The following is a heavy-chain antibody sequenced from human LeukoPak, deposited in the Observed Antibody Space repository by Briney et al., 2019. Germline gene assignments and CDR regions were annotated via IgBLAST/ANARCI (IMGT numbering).Heavy chain of an antibody. J-gene: IGHJ4*02. CDR1: GYSFTSYW. CDR3: ARHHDYGDYGCFDY. Sequence: GESLKISCKGSGYSFTSYWIGWVRQMPGKGLEWMGIIYPGDSDIRYSPSFQGQVTISADKSIRTAYLQWSSLKASDTAIYYCARHHDYGDYGCFDYWGQGTLVTVSS. CDR2: IYPGDSDI. V-gene: IGHV5-51*01. D-gene: IGHD4-17*01.